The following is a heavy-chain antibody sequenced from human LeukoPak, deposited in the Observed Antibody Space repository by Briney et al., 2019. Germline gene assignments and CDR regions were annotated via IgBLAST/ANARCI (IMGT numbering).Heavy chain of an antibody. CDR3: ASSLNTVMISPYFLEY. CDR1: GFNFNHFW. V-gene: IGHV3-7*01. D-gene: IGHD5-18*01. J-gene: IGHJ4*02. CDR2: IKKDGRDK. Sequence: GASLRLSCAASGFNFNHFWMSWVRQAPGKGLEWVANIKKDGRDKYYVDSVKGRFTISRDNAKNSLFLYMNSLRAEDTAVYYCASSLNTVMISPYFLEYWGQGTLVTVSS.